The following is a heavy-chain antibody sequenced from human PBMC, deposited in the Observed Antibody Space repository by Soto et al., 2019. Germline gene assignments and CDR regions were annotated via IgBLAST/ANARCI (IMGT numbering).Heavy chain of an antibody. V-gene: IGHV3-66*01. D-gene: IGHD3-16*01. CDR1: GFTVSTKY. CDR3: ARDHWAADY. CDR2: IYSGGST. Sequence: EVHLVESGGGLVQPGGALRLSCAASGFTVSTKYMSWVSQAPEKGLEWVSVIYSGGSTFYADSVRGRFNISRDNSKNTVKLLMNSLRAEDTAVYYCARDHWAADYWGQGTLVTVSS. J-gene: IGHJ4*02.